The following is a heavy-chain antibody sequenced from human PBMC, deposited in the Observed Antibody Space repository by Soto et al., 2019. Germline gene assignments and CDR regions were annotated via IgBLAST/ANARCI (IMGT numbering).Heavy chain of an antibody. CDR3: ARHVKIYDILNGYGAFDI. V-gene: IGHV4-39*01. CDR2: IYYSGST. J-gene: IGHJ3*02. CDR1: CGSICSSRCY. D-gene: IGHD3-9*01. Sequence: PSGTLSLTCTVACGSICSSRCYWVSSRRPPGKGLEWIRSIYYSGSTYYNPYLKSRVTISVDTSKNQFSLKLSSVTAADTAVYYCARHVKIYDILNGYGAFDIWGQGTMVT.